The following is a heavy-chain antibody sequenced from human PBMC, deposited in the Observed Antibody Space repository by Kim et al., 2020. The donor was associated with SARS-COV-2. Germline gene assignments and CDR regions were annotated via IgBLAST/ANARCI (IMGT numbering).Heavy chain of an antibody. D-gene: IGHD2-15*01. J-gene: IGHJ6*02. CDR3: ARPGYLSYYGMDV. Sequence: NPSLKSRVTISVDTSKNQFSRKLSSVTAADTAVYYCARPGYLSYYGMDVWGQGTTVTVSS. V-gene: IGHV4-39*01.